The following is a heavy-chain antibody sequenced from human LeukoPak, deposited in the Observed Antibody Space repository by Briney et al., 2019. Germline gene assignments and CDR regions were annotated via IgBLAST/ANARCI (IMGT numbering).Heavy chain of an antibody. V-gene: IGHV3-20*04. J-gene: IGHJ3*02. D-gene: IGHD2-2*02. CDR3: ARRDIVVVPAAIFGAFDI. CDR2: INWNGGST. Sequence: PGGSLRPSCAASGFTFDDYGMSWVRQAPGKGLEWVSGINWNGGSTGYADSVKGRFTISRDNAKNSLYLQMNSLRAEDTALYYCARRDIVVVPAAIFGAFDIWGQGTMVTVSS. CDR1: GFTFDDYG.